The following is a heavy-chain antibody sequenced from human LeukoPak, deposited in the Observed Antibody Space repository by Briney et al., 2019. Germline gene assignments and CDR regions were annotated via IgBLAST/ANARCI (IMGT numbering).Heavy chain of an antibody. D-gene: IGHD3-3*01. Sequence: PGRSLRLSCAASGFTFSSYGMHWVRQAPGKGLEWVAVIWYDGSNKYYADSVKGRFTISRDNSKNTLYLRMNSLRAEDTAVYYCARDEQYDFWSGYYWAFDYWGQGTLVTVSS. J-gene: IGHJ4*02. V-gene: IGHV3-33*01. CDR3: ARDEQYDFWSGYYWAFDY. CDR1: GFTFSSYG. CDR2: IWYDGSNK.